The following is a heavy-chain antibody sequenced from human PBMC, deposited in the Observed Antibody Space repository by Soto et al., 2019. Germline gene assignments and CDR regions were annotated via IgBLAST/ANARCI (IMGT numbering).Heavy chain of an antibody. D-gene: IGHD4-17*01. CDR1: GVSITTDGYY. V-gene: IGHV4-31*03. CDR3: AAQPSYGDPMGY. Sequence: HVQLQESGPGLVKASQTLSLTCSVSGVSITTDGYYWSWVRLLPGKGLEWIGFVFFSGSTDYNPSLRSRVDMSLDRSKNQFSLEFRSLTAADTGVYYCAAQPSYGDPMGYWGQGTLVTVSS. CDR2: VFFSGST. J-gene: IGHJ4*02.